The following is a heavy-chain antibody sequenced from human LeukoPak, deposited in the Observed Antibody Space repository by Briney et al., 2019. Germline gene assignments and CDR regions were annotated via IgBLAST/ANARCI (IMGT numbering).Heavy chain of an antibody. V-gene: IGHV4-34*01. CDR3: ARGPAADY. J-gene: IGHJ4*02. CDR2: INHSGST. Sequence: PSETLSLTCAVYGGSFSGYYWSWIRQPPGKGLEWIGEINHSGSTNYNPSLKSRVTISVDTSKNQFSLKLSSVTAADTAVYYCARGPAADYWGQRTLVTVSS. D-gene: IGHD2-15*01. CDR1: GGSFSGYY.